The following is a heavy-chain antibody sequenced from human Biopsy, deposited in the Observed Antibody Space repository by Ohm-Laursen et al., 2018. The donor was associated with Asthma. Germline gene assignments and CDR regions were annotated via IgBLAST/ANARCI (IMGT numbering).Heavy chain of an antibody. CDR3: ARRGITGTTLDY. D-gene: IGHD1-7*01. J-gene: IGHJ4*02. V-gene: IGHV1-46*01. CDR2: INPSGGST. CDR1: GYTFTSYY. Sequence: ASVKVSCKASGYTFTSYYMHWVRQAPGQGLEWMGIINPSGGSTSYAQKFQGRVTMTRDTSTSTVYMELSSLRSEDTAAYYCARRGITGTTLDYWGQGTLVTVSS.